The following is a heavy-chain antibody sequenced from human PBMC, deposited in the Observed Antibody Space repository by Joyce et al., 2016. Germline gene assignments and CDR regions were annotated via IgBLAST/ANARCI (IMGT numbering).Heavy chain of an antibody. D-gene: IGHD3-22*01. V-gene: IGHV1-69*18. CDR1: GGTFSTYA. CDR2: VIPFFSTT. CDR3: ARAFYYYDSTGYYSFDYYYYGMHV. Sequence: QVQLVQSGTEVKKPGSSVQVSCKPSGGTFSTYAVSWVRQAPGQGLQWIGRVIPFFSTTKYAQQFQDRVTIYTDESSNTAYMELGSLTSDDTAVYYCARAFYYYDSTGYYSFDYYYYGMHVWGQGTTVIVSS. J-gene: IGHJ6*02.